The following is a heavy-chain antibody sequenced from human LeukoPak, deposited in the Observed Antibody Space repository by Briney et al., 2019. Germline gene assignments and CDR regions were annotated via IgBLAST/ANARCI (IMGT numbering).Heavy chain of an antibody. V-gene: IGHV3-48*03. J-gene: IGHJ4*02. CDR2: ISSSGSTI. CDR3: AKAEGYDILTGLDY. D-gene: IGHD3-9*01. Sequence: GGSLRLSCAASGFTFSSYEMNWVRQAPGKGLEWVSYISSSGSTIYYADSVQGRFTISRDNAKNSLYLQMNSLRTEDTAVYYCAKAEGYDILTGLDYWGQGTLVTVSS. CDR1: GFTFSSYE.